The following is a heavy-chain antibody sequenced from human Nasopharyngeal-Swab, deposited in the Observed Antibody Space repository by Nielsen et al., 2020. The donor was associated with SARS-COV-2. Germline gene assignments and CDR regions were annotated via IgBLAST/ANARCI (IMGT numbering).Heavy chain of an antibody. CDR2: ISAYNGNT. J-gene: IGHJ6*02. Sequence: ASVKVSCKASGYTSTSYDINWVRQATGQGLEWMGWISAYNGNTNYAQKLQGRVTMTTDTSTSTAYMELRSLRSDDTAVYYCARDLTMVRGATPNYYYYGMDVWGQGTTVTVSS. CDR3: ARDLTMVRGATPNYYYYGMDV. D-gene: IGHD3-10*01. V-gene: IGHV1-18*01. CDR1: GYTSTSYD.